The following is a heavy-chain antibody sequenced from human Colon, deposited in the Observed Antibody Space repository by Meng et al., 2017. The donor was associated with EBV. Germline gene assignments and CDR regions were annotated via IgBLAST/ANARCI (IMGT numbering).Heavy chain of an antibody. Sequence: QAPSQYSGPGLVKPAHTLPLPCTVSGASISSGNYYGSWTPQPPGKALEWIGYIYYSGSTYHHPSLKCRVTITVDTSKNQFPLKLSSVTAADTAVYYCARDRGGLGAFDYWGQGTLVTVSS. CDR1: GASISSGNYY. J-gene: IGHJ4*02. CDR2: IYYSGST. CDR3: ARDRGGLGAFDY. V-gene: IGHV4-30-4*01. D-gene: IGHD5-12*01.